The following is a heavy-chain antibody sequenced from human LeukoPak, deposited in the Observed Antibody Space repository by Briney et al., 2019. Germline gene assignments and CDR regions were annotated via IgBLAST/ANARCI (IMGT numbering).Heavy chain of an antibody. Sequence: SETLSLTCTVSGGSISSYYWSWIRQPPGKGLEWIGYIYYSGSTYYNPSLKSRVTISVDTSKNQFSLKLSSVTAADTAVYYCARQYYYDSSGYYAVNWFDPWGQGTLVTVSS. D-gene: IGHD3-22*01. V-gene: IGHV4-59*08. CDR1: GGSISSYY. CDR3: ARQYYYDSSGYYAVNWFDP. J-gene: IGHJ5*02. CDR2: IYYSGST.